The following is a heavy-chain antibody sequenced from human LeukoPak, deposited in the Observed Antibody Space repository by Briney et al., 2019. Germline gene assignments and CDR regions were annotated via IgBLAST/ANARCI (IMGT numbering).Heavy chain of an antibody. CDR3: ASGRRDGYNCYFDY. CDR1: GFTFSSYS. D-gene: IGHD5-24*01. V-gene: IGHV3-48*01. CDR2: ISSSSSTI. Sequence: GGSLRLSCAASGFTFSSYSMNWVRQAPGKGLEGVSYISSSSSTIYYADSVKGRFTISRDNAKNSLYLQMNSLRAEDTAVYYCASGRRDGYNCYFDYWGQGTLVTVSS. J-gene: IGHJ4*02.